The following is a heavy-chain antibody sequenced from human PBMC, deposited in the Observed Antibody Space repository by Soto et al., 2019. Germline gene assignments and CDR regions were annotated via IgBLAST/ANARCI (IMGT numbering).Heavy chain of an antibody. D-gene: IGHD6-6*01. CDR2: IYYSGST. J-gene: IGHJ6*02. V-gene: IGHV4-31*03. Sequence: SDTLSLTCTVSGGSISSGGYYWSWIRQHPGKGLEGIGYIYYSGSTYYNPSPKSRVTITVDTSKNQFSLKLSSVTAADTAVYYCAREEAQYSSSAPPQYYYYGMDVWGQGTTVTVSS. CDR3: AREEAQYSSSAPPQYYYYGMDV. CDR1: GGSISSGGYY.